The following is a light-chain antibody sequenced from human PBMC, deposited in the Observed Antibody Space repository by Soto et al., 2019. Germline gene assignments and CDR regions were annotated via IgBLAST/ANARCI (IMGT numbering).Light chain of an antibody. J-gene: IGLJ2*01. Sequence: QSALTQPASVSGSPGQSITISCTGTSSDVVGYNYVSWYQQHPGKAPKLMIYNVSNRPSGVSNRFSGSKSGNTASLTISGLQAEDEGHYYCSSFTSTNTVLFGGGTKLTVL. V-gene: IGLV2-14*01. CDR2: NVS. CDR3: SSFTSTNTVL. CDR1: SSDVVGYNY.